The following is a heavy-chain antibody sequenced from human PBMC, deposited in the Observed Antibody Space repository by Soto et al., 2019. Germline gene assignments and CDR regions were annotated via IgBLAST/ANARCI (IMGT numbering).Heavy chain of an antibody. CDR3: ARGNALYDY. D-gene: IGHD2-2*01. CDR1: GFRFGDYY. J-gene: IGHJ4*02. Sequence: QVQLVESGGGLVKPGGSLRLSCAASGFRFGDYYRSWIRQVPGKGLEWVSYIRSSDNTRYYADSVKGRFTISRDNAKNSLYLQMNSLRAEDTAVYYCARGNALYDYWGQGILVTVSS. CDR2: IRSSDNTR. V-gene: IGHV3-11*01.